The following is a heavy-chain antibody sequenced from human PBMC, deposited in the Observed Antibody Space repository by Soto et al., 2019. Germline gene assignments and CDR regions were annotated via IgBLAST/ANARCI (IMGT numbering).Heavy chain of an antibody. CDR3: ARRSDCGDYSDAFDV. V-gene: IGHV4-39*01. CDR2: IYYSGST. CDR1: GGSISNSNYY. Sequence: SETLSLTCTVSGGSISNSNYYWGWIRQPPGEGLEWICNIYYSGSTYYNSALKSRVTISVDTSKNQFSLKLSSVTAADTAVYYCARRSDCGDYSDAFDVWGQGTVVTVSS. D-gene: IGHD4-17*01. J-gene: IGHJ3*01.